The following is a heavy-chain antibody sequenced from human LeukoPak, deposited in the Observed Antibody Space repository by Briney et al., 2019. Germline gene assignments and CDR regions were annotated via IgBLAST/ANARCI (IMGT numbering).Heavy chain of an antibody. Sequence: ASVKVSCKASGYAFTGHYMHWVRQAPGQGPEWMGWIDPNSGGTDYAQRCQGRVTMTRDTSINTIYMELSSLRSDDTAVYYCARERVSVAGWFDPWGQGTLVTVSS. CDR2: IDPNSGGT. J-gene: IGHJ5*02. CDR1: GYAFTGHY. CDR3: ARERVSVAGWFDP. D-gene: IGHD6-19*01. V-gene: IGHV1-2*02.